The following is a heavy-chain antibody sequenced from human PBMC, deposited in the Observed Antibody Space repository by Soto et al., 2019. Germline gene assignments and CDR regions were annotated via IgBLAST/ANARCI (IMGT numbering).Heavy chain of an antibody. CDR1: GFTFSNYA. Sequence: GGSLRLSCAASGFTFSNYAMNWVRQAPGKGLEWVSAISNSFSDGNTHYADSVKGRFTISTDTSTSTAYMELRTLRSDDTAVYYCARDSGSYSGWFDPWGQGTLVTVSS. CDR3: ARDSGSYSGWFDP. CDR2: ISNSFSDGNT. D-gene: IGHD1-26*01. V-gene: IGHV3-23*01. J-gene: IGHJ5*02.